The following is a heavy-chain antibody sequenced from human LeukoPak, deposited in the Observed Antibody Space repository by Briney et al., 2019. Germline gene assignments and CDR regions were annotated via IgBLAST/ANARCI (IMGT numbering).Heavy chain of an antibody. Sequence: GGSLRLSCAASGFTFSSYAMSWVRQAPGKGPEWVSSISSSGAYIYYADSVKGRFTISRDNARNSLYLQMNSVRAGDTAIYYCANYCSASTCYGVEGYWGQGTLVTVSS. V-gene: IGHV3-21*01. CDR1: GFTFSSYA. CDR3: ANYCSASTCYGVEGY. CDR2: ISSSGAYI. J-gene: IGHJ4*02. D-gene: IGHD2-2*01.